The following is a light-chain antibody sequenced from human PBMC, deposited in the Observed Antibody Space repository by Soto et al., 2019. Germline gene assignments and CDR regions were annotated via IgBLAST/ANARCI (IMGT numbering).Light chain of an antibody. CDR2: AAS. J-gene: IGKJ1*01. CDR3: QKYNSAPWT. CDR1: QGISNF. V-gene: IGKV1-27*01. Sequence: DLQMTQSPSSLSASVGDRVTITCRASQGISNFLAWHQQKPGKVPKLLIYAASTLQSGDPSRFSGSGSGTDFTLTSTSLQPEDVATYYCQKYNSAPWTFGQGTKVESK.